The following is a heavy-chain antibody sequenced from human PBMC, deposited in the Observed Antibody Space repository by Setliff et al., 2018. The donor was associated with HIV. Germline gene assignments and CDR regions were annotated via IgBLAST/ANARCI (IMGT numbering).Heavy chain of an antibody. CDR3: ASEAWTSYRSSSGYYYYYMDV. D-gene: IGHD6-6*01. V-gene: IGHV4-61*01. J-gene: IGHJ6*03. CDR2: IYYSGTT. Sequence: SETLSLTCTVSGDSVSSASYYWSWIRQPPGKGLGWIGYIYYSGTTKYNPSLKSRVTISVDTSKNQFSLKLSSVTAADTAVYYCASEAWTSYRSSSGYYYYYMDVWGKGTTVTSP. CDR1: GDSVSSASYY.